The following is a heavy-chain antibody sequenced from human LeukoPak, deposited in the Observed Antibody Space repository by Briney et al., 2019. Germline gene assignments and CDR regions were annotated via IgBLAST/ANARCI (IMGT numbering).Heavy chain of an antibody. Sequence: PGGSLRLSCAASGFTFSSSWMDWVRQAPGKGLEWVANINQDGSKDYHADSVRGRFTISRDNAKNSLYLQVNSLRAEDTATYYCATDAGWLQLNFWGQGTLVTVSS. CDR3: ATDAGWLQLNF. CDR2: INQDGSKD. V-gene: IGHV3-7*01. J-gene: IGHJ4*02. D-gene: IGHD5-24*01. CDR1: GFTFSSSW.